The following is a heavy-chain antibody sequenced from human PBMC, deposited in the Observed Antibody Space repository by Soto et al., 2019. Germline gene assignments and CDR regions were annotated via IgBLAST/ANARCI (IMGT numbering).Heavy chain of an antibody. V-gene: IGHV1-69*01. J-gene: IGHJ6*02. CDR1: GGTFSSYA. CDR3: ARDPADEQRLARDCGLDV. D-gene: IGHD6-25*01. CDR2: IIPIFGTA. Sequence: QVQLVQSGAEVKKPWSSVKVSCKASGGTFSSYAISWVRQAPGQGLAWMGGIIPIFGTANYAQKLQGRVTITAAESTSRAYMELSRLRSEDTAVYYCARDPADEQRLARDCGLDVWGQGTTVTVSS.